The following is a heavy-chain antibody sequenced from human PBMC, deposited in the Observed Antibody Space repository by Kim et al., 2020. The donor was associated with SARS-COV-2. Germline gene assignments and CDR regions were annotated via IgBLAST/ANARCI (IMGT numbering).Heavy chain of an antibody. Sequence: GGSLRLSCATSGFTFSDYIMNWVRQAPGKGLEWVASISSSSSHTYYADSVKGRFTISRDNAKNSLYLQMHSLRAEDTAMYYCATNRYNWNSPTDQNEFD. D-gene: IGHD1-20*01. CDR1: GFTFSDYI. CDR2: ISSSSSHT. J-gene: IGHJ4*01. CDR3: ATNRYNWNSPTDQNEFD. V-gene: IGHV3-21*01.